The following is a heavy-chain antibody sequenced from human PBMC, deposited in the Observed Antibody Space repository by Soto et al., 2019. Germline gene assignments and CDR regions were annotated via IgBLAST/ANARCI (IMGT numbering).Heavy chain of an antibody. CDR2: ISSRGIST. D-gene: IGHD3-22*01. Sequence: DVQLVESGGALVQPGGSLRLSCVGSGFTFSSFDMNWVRQAPGKGLEWLSYISSRGISTYYADSVKGRFTISRDNAENSLFLQMNSLRVEDTAVYYCSRALTHYYDTSGPAFGYWGQGTLLTVSS. V-gene: IGHV3-48*03. CDR1: GFTFSSFD. J-gene: IGHJ4*02. CDR3: SRALTHYYDTSGPAFGY.